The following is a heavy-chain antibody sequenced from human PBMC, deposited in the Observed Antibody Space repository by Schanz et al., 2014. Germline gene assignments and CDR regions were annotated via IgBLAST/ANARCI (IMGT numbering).Heavy chain of an antibody. J-gene: IGHJ4*02. CDR1: GFTFSTST. V-gene: IGHV3-64*01. Sequence: EVQLLESGGDLVEPGGSLRLSCAASGFTFSTSTMHWVRQAPGKGLEYVSSISSKGDMTFYGNSVKGRFTISRDNSKNTVYIQMNSLRAEDTAVYYCARGGPAYYFDDWGQGTLVTVSS. CDR3: ARGGPAYYFDD. CDR2: ISSKGDMT.